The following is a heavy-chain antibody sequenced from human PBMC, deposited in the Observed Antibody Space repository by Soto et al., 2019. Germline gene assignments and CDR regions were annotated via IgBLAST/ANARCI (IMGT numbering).Heavy chain of an antibody. CDR3: ASLFRGVIQRFDY. CDR1: GGTFSSYA. J-gene: IGHJ4*02. D-gene: IGHD3-10*01. V-gene: IGHV1-69*13. Sequence: ASVKVSCKASGGTFSSYAISWVRQAPGQGLEWMGGIIPIFGTANYAQKFQGRVTITADESTSTAYMELSSLRSEDTAVYYCASLFRGVIQRFDYWGQGTLVTDSS. CDR2: IIPIFGTA.